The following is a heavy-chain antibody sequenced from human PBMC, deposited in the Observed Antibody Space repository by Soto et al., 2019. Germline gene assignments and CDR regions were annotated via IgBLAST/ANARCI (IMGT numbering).Heavy chain of an antibody. J-gene: IGHJ4*02. CDR1: GGSISSGGYY. CDR2: IYYSGST. D-gene: IGHD3-3*01. CDR3: ARGPYYDFWSGYYGSATSFDY. V-gene: IGHV4-31*03. Sequence: SETLSLTCTVSGGSISSGGYYWSWIRQHPGKGLEWIGYIYYSGSTYYNPSLKSRVTISVDTSKNQFSLKLSSVTAADTAVYYCARGPYYDFWSGYYGSATSFDYWGQGTLVTVSS.